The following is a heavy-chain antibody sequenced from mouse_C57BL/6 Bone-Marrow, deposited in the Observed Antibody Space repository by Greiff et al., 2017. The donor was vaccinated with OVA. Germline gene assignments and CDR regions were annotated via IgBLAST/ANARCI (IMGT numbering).Heavy chain of an antibody. D-gene: IGHD1-1*01. V-gene: IGHV5-16*01. CDR3: ARDTVANWYFDV. CDR2: INYDGSST. J-gene: IGHJ1*03. Sequence: EVKLMESEGGLVQPGSSMKLSCTASGFTFSDYYMAWVRQVPEKGLEWVANINYDGSSTYYLDSLKSRFIISRDNAKNILYLQMSSLKSEDTATYYCARDTVANWYFDVWGTGTTVTVSS. CDR1: GFTFSDYY.